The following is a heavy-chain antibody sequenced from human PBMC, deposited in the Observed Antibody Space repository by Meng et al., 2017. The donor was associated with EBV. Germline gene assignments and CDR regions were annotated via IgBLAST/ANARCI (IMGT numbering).Heavy chain of an antibody. CDR3: ASESGRGNTPDF. CDR2: LIPKFRAP. Sequence: QVRLGPFGSGMKKPGASVNASSKTSGGPFYTHAISWIRQAPGQGLEWLGGLIPKFRAPNYAQKFQDRITITADASTRTHYMELRSLRSEDTAMYYCASESGRGNTPDFWGPGTLVTVSS. CDR1: GGPFYTHA. V-gene: IGHV1-69*01. D-gene: IGHD3-10*01. J-gene: IGHJ4*01.